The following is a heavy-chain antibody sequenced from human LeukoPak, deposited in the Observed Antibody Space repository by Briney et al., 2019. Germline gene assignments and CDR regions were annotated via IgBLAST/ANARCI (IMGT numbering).Heavy chain of an antibody. V-gene: IGHV4-59*01. CDR3: ARPVHDSSGYVDWFDP. D-gene: IGHD3-22*01. Sequence: SETLSLTCTVSGGSISSYYWSWIRQPPGKGLEWIGYIYYSGSTNYNPSLESRVTISVDTSKNQFSLKLSSVTAADTAVYYCARPVHDSSGYVDWFDPWGQGTLVTVSS. J-gene: IGHJ5*02. CDR1: GGSISSYY. CDR2: IYYSGST.